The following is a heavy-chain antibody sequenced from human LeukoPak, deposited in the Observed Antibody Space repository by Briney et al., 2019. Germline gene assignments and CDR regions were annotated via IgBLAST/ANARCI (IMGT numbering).Heavy chain of an antibody. CDR2: ISGSGGST. CDR1: GFTFSSYA. Sequence: GGSLRLSCAASGFTFSSYAMSWVRQAPGKGLEWVSAISGSGGSTYYADSVKGRFTVSRDNSKNTLYLQMNSLRAEDTAVYYCAKDSSYGGNSIFDYWGQGTTVTVSS. CDR3: AKDSSYGGNSIFDY. J-gene: IGHJ4*03. D-gene: IGHD4-23*01. V-gene: IGHV3-23*01.